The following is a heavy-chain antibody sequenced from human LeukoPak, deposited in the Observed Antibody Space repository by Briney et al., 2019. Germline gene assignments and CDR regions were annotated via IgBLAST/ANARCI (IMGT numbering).Heavy chain of an antibody. Sequence: GGSLRLSCAASGFTFSSYGMSWVRQAPGKGLEWVSAISGSGGSTYYADSVKGRFTISRDNSKNTLYLQMNSLRAEDTAVYYCAHLPLLRNLKRDNYFDYWGQGTLVTVSS. CDR2: ISGSGGST. J-gene: IGHJ4*02. CDR1: GFTFSSYG. CDR3: AHLPLLRNLKRDNYFDY. D-gene: IGHD1-26*01. V-gene: IGHV3-23*01.